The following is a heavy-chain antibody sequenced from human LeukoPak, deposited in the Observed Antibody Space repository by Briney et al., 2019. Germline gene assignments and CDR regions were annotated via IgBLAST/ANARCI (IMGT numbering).Heavy chain of an antibody. CDR2: IYSDDNT. V-gene: IGHV3-53*01. CDR3: AGGAYCGGDCSGYFDL. D-gene: IGHD2-21*02. CDR1: GFTFSSYS. Sequence: PGGSLRLSCAASGFTFSSYSMNWVRQAPGKGLEWVSVIYSDDNTYYADSVKGRFTISRDNFKNTLYLQMNSLRAEDTAVYYCAGGAYCGGDCSGYFDLWGRGTLVTVSS. J-gene: IGHJ2*01.